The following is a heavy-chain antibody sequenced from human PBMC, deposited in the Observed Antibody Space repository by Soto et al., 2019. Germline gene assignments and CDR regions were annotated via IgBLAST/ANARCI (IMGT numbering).Heavy chain of an antibody. Sequence: ASVKVSCKASGYTFTSYDINWVRQATGQGLEWMGWMNPNSGSTGYAQKFQGRVTMTRNTSISTAYMELSSLRSEDTAVYYCTTYYDILTGYSDSRWGQGTLVTVSS. J-gene: IGHJ4*02. CDR3: TTYYDILTGYSDSR. D-gene: IGHD3-9*01. CDR2: MNPNSGST. V-gene: IGHV1-8*01. CDR1: GYTFTSYD.